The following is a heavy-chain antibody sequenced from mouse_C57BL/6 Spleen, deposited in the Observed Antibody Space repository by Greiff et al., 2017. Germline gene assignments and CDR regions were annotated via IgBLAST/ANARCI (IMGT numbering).Heavy chain of an antibody. V-gene: IGHV5-17*01. CDR1: GFTFSDYG. CDR2: ISSGSSTI. CDR3: ARRHDYLDY. J-gene: IGHJ2*01. Sequence: EVKLMESGGGLVKPGGSLKLSCAASGFTFSDYGMHWVRQAPEKGLEWVAYISSGSSTIYYADTVKGRFTISRDNAKNTLFLQMTSLRSEDTAMYYCARRHDYLDYWGQGTTLTVSS. D-gene: IGHD2-3*01.